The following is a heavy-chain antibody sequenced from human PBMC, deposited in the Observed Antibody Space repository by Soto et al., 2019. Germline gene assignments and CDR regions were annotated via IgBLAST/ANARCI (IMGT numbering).Heavy chain of an antibody. Sequence: QVQLVQSGAEVKKPGASVKVSCKASGYTFTSYGISWVRQAPGQGLEWMGWISAYNGNTNYAQKLQGRLTMTTDTATSTAYMERRSLRADDTAVYYCARDWGGSSWVNDAFDIWGQGTMVTVSS. V-gene: IGHV1-18*01. D-gene: IGHD6-13*01. CDR2: ISAYNGNT. CDR3: ARDWGGSSWVNDAFDI. J-gene: IGHJ3*02. CDR1: GYTFTSYG.